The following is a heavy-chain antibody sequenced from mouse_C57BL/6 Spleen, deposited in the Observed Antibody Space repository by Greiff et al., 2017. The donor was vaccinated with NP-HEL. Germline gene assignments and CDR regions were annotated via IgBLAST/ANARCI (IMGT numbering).Heavy chain of an antibody. CDR3: ARGGYDVEWYFDV. V-gene: IGHV5-16*01. CDR2: INYDGSST. D-gene: IGHD2-2*01. CDR1: GFTFSDYY. J-gene: IGHJ1*03. Sequence: DVKLVESEGGLVQPGSSMKLSCTASGFTFSDYYMAWVRQVPEKGLEWVANINYDGSSTYYLDSLKSRFIISRDNAKNILYLQMSSLKSEDTATYYCARGGYDVEWYFDVWGTGTTVTVSS.